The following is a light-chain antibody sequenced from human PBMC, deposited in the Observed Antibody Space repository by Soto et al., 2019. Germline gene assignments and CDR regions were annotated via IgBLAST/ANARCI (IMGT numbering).Light chain of an antibody. CDR3: SSYTSTGAWV. CDR2: EVS. Sequence: QSALTQPASVSGSPGQSITISCTGTSGDVGGYYYVSWYQQLPGKAPKLMISEVSNRPSGVSNRFSGSKSGNTASLTISGLQAEDETDYYCSSYTSTGAWVFGGGTKLTVL. J-gene: IGLJ3*02. V-gene: IGLV2-14*01. CDR1: SGDVGGYYY.